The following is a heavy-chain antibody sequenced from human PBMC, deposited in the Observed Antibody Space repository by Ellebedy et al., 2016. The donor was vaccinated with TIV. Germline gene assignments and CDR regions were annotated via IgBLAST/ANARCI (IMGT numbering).Heavy chain of an antibody. CDR2: IKQDGSEK. CDR3: AKGPDAIAAAAELDY. Sequence: GGSLRLSXAASGFTFSDYYMSWIRQAPGKGLEWVANIKQDGSEKYYVDSVKGRFTISRDNSKNTLYLQMNSLRAEDTAVYYCAKGPDAIAAAAELDYWGQGTLVTVSS. D-gene: IGHD6-13*01. J-gene: IGHJ4*02. V-gene: IGHV3-7*03. CDR1: GFTFSDYY.